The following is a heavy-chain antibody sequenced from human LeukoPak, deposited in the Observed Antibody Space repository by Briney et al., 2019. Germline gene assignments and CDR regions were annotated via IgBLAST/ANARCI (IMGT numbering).Heavy chain of an antibody. V-gene: IGHV3-23*01. D-gene: IGHD6-13*01. J-gene: IGHJ4*02. CDR3: AKARDSAAAGTDY. Sequence: GGSLRLSCAASGLTFSNYAMSWVRQAPGKGLEWVSTTSGVTTYYADSVKGRFTISRDNSMNTLYLQMDSLRAEDTAVYYCAKARDSAAAGTDYWGQGTLVTVSS. CDR2: TSGVTT. CDR1: GLTFSNYA.